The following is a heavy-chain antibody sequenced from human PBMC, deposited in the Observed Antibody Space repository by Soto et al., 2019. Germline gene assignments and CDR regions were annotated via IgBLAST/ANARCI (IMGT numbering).Heavy chain of an antibody. CDR2: INSDGSST. V-gene: IGHV3-74*01. Sequence: GGSLRLSCAASGFTFSSYWMHWVRQAPGKGLVWVSRINSDGSSTSYADSVKGRFTISRDNAKNTLYLQMNSLRAEDTAVYYCASSYRVWGEQYYYYYYMDVWGKGTTVTVSS. J-gene: IGHJ6*03. CDR1: GFTFSSYW. CDR3: ASSYRVWGEQYYYYYYMDV. D-gene: IGHD3-10*01.